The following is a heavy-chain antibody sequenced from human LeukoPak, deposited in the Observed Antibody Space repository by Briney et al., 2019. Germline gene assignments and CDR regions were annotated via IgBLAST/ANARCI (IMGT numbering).Heavy chain of an antibody. CDR3: AKTMYCGGDCSRYFQH. J-gene: IGHJ1*01. Sequence: GGSLRLSCAASGFTFSSYAMSWVRQAPGKGLEWVSAISGSGGSTYYADSVKGRFTISRDNSKNTLYLQMNSLRAEDTAVYYCAKTMYCGGDCSRYFQHWGQGTLVTVSS. V-gene: IGHV3-23*01. CDR2: ISGSGGST. D-gene: IGHD2-21*02. CDR1: GFTFSSYA.